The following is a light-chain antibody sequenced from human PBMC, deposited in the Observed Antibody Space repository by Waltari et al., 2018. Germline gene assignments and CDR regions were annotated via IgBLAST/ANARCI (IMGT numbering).Light chain of an antibody. CDR2: DDR. Sequence: FMLTQPHSVSESPGKTVTISCTASSGRIATNYVHWYQQRPGSAPTTVIYDDRQRPSGVPERFSGSIDDFSNAASLTISELQTEDEADYYCQSYYNRSLVFGGGTRLTVL. CDR3: QSYYNRSLV. J-gene: IGLJ2*01. CDR1: SGRIATNY. V-gene: IGLV6-57*02.